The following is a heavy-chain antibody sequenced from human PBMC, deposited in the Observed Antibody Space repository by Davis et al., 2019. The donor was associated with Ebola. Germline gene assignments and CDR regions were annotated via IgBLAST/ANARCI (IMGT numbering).Heavy chain of an antibody. J-gene: IGHJ4*02. V-gene: IGHV3-7*03. Sequence: PGGSLRLSCAASGFTFSSYWMSWVRQAPGKGLEWVANIKQDGSEKYYVDSVKGRFTISRDNAKNSLYLQMNSLRAEDTAVYYCASEDSSGYYPWAYWGQGTLVTVSS. CDR1: GFTFSSYW. CDR2: IKQDGSEK. CDR3: ASEDSSGYYPWAY. D-gene: IGHD3-22*01.